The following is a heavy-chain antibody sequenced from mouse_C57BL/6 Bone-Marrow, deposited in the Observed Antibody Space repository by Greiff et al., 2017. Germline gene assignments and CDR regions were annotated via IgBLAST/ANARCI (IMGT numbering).Heavy chain of an antibody. CDR2: ISGGGGNT. J-gene: IGHJ2*01. D-gene: IGHD1-1*01. CDR1: GFTFSSYT. Sequence: EVQRVESGGGLVKPGGSLKLSCAASGFTFSSYTMSWVRQTPEKRLEWVATISGGGGNTYYPDSVKGRFTISRDNAKNTLYLQMSSLGSEDTALYYCARYCSSYNFDYWGQGTTLTVSS. CDR3: ARYCSSYNFDY. V-gene: IGHV5-9*01.